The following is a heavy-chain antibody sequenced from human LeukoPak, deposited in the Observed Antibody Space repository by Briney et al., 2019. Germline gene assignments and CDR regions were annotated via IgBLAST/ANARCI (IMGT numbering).Heavy chain of an antibody. CDR2: IKSKTDGGTT. CDR3: VRDRTAAAGEFDY. V-gene: IGHV3-15*05. D-gene: IGHD6-13*01. J-gene: IGHJ4*02. Sequence: GGSLRLPCAASGFTFSNAWMSWVRQAPGKGLEWVGRIKSKTDGGTTDYAAPVKGRFTISRDDSKNTLYLQLNSLRADDTAVYYCVRDRTAAAGEFDYWGQGTLVTVPS. CDR1: GFTFSNAW.